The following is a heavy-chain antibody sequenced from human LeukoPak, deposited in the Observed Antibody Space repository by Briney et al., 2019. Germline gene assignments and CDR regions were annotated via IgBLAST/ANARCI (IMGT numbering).Heavy chain of an antibody. J-gene: IGHJ4*02. Sequence: PGGSLRLSCVASGLTFTNAWLSWVRLAPGKGLEWVARIKSRADDGTTDYAAPAKGRFTISRDDSKTTLYLQMNSVKAEDTGVYYCAANRVGAISYWGQGSLVTVSS. CDR1: GLTFTNAW. CDR2: IKSRADDGTT. CDR3: AANRVGAISY. V-gene: IGHV3-15*01. D-gene: IGHD1-26*01.